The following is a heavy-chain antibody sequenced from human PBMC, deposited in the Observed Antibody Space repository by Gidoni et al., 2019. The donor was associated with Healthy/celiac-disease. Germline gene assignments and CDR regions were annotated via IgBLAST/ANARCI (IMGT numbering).Heavy chain of an antibody. Sequence: QVQLVASGGGVVQPGRSLRLSCAASGFTFRSYAMPWVRQAPGKGLEWVAVISYDGSNKYYADSVKGRFTSSRDNSKNTLYLQMNSLRAEDTAVYYCARTGDSSGYYQNYYYYYGMDVWGQGTTVTVS. CDR1: GFTFRSYA. CDR3: ARTGDSSGYYQNYYYYYGMDV. J-gene: IGHJ6*02. V-gene: IGHV3-30-3*01. CDR2: ISYDGSNK. D-gene: IGHD3-22*01.